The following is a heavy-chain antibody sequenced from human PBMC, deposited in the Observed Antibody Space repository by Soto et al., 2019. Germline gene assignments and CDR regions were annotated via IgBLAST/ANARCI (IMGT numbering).Heavy chain of an antibody. J-gene: IGHJ6*04. V-gene: IGHV4-34*01. CDR3: ASGYYGSGSFLLARNYYGMDG. CDR2: INHSGST. Sequence: PSETLSLTCAVYGGSFSGYYWSWIRQPPGKGLEWIGEINHSGSTNYNPSLKSRVTISVDTSKNQFSLKLSSVTAADTAVYYCASGYYGSGSFLLARNYYGMDGWRKVTRVT. D-gene: IGHD3-10*01. CDR1: GGSFSGYY.